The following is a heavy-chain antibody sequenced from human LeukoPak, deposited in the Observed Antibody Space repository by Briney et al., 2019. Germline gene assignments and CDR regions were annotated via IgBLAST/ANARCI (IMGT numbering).Heavy chain of an antibody. D-gene: IGHD4-17*01. CDR1: GGSISSYY. CDR2: IYYSGST. Sequence: SSETLSLTCTVSGGSISSYYWSWLRQPPGKGLEWIGDIYYSGSTNYNPSLKSRVTISVDTSKNQFSLKLSSVTAADTAVYYCASYYGDYSPYYYYYYMDVWGKGTTVTVSS. CDR3: ASYYGDYSPYYYYYYMDV. J-gene: IGHJ6*03. V-gene: IGHV4-59*01.